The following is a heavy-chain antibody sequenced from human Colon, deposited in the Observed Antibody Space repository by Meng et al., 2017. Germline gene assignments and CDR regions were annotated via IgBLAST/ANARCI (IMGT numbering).Heavy chain of an antibody. D-gene: IGHD3-16*02. J-gene: IGHJ4*02. CDR1: GDSVTSKTAV. CDR2: TYYRAKWNH. CDR3: TRGLEFYRFEY. Sequence: QLQQSGPGLVKPSQTLSRTCAISGDSVTSKTAVWNWIRQSPSRGLEWLGRTYYRAKWNHDYAESLRGRITINPDTSNKQISLQLNSVTPEDTAVYYCTRGLEFYRFEYWGQGTLVTVSS. V-gene: IGHV6-1*01.